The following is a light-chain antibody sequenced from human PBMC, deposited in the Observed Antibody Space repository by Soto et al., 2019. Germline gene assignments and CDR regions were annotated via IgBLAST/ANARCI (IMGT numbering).Light chain of an antibody. V-gene: IGKV3D-20*01. J-gene: IGKJ5*01. Sequence: DIILTQSPATLSLSPGERATLSCGASQSVSSSYVAWYQHRPGLAPRLLIHDASSRATGIPDRFSGTKSGTDFTLTIRRLEPEDAAVYFCQQYGSSPITFGQGTRL. CDR3: QQYGSSPIT. CDR2: DAS. CDR1: QSVSSSY.